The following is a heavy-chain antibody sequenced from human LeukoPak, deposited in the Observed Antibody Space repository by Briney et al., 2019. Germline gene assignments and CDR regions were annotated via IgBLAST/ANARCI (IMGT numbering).Heavy chain of an antibody. CDR1: GGSISSYY. CDR3: ARGLCSSTSCYVDY. D-gene: IGHD2-2*01. Sequence: SETLSLTRTVSGGSISSYYWSWIRQPPGKGLEWIGYIYYSGSTNYNPSLKSRVTISVDTSKNQFSLKLSSVTAADTAVYYCARGLCSSTSCYVDYWGQGTLVTVSS. V-gene: IGHV4-59*12. CDR2: IYYSGST. J-gene: IGHJ4*02.